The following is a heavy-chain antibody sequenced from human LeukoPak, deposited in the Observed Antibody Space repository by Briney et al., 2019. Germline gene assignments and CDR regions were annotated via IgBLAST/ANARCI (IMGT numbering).Heavy chain of an antibody. V-gene: IGHV3-30-3*01. J-gene: IGHJ4*02. CDR1: GFTFSSYA. CDR2: ISYDGSNK. D-gene: IGHD5-12*01. Sequence: PGRSLRLSCAASGFTFSSYAMHWVRQAPGKGLEWVAVISYDGSNKYYPDSVKGRFTISRDNSKNTLYLQMNSLRAEDTAVYYCARDRVSGFLDYWGQGTLVTVSS. CDR3: ARDRVSGFLDY.